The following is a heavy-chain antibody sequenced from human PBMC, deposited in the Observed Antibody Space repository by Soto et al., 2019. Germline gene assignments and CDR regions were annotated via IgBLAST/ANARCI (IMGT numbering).Heavy chain of an antibody. CDR1: GFPFSSYW. D-gene: IGHD6-13*01. CDR3: ARSIAAGENWFDP. CDR2: IKQDGSEK. J-gene: IGHJ5*02. V-gene: IGHV3-7*01. Sequence: GGSLRLSCAASGFPFSSYWMSWVRQAPGKGLEWVANIKQDGSEKYYVDSVKGRFTISRDNAKNSLYLQMNSLRAEDTAVYYCARSIAAGENWFDPWGQGTLVTVSS.